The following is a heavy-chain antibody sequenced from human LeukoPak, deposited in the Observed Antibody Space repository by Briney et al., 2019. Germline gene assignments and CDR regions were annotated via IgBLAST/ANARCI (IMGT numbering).Heavy chain of an antibody. CDR2: ISSSSSYI. Sequence: GGSLRLSCAASGFTFSSYSMNWVRQAPGKGLEWVSSISSSSSYIYYADSVKGRFTISRDNDKNSLNLQMNSLRAEDTAVYYCAGALYSSGRNWFDPWGQGTLVTVSS. CDR3: AGALYSSGRNWFDP. D-gene: IGHD6-19*01. V-gene: IGHV3-21*01. J-gene: IGHJ5*02. CDR1: GFTFSSYS.